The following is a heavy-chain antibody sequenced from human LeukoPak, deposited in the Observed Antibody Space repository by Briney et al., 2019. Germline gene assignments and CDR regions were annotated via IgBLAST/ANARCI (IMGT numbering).Heavy chain of an antibody. CDR3: ARGYSGYLWSYYYYYMDV. D-gene: IGHD5-12*01. J-gene: IGHJ6*03. Sequence: ASVKVSCKASGYTFTSYDINWVRQATGQGLEWMGWMNPNSGNTGYAQKFQGRVTMTRNTSISTAYMELSSLRSEDTAVYYCARGYSGYLWSYYYYYMDVWGKGTTVTISS. V-gene: IGHV1-8*01. CDR1: GYTFTSYD. CDR2: MNPNSGNT.